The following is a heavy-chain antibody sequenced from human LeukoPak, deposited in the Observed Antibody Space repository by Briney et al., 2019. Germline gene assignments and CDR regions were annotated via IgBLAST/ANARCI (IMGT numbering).Heavy chain of an antibody. J-gene: IGHJ4*02. D-gene: IGHD2-2*01. CDR2: ISSSGSTI. CDR3: ARETDSTLFDY. Sequence: GGSLRLSCAASGFTFSIYEMNWVRQAPGKGLEWVSYISSSGSTIYYAGSVKGRFTISRDNAKNSLSLQMNSLRAEDTAVYYCARETDSTLFDYWGQGTLVTVSS. V-gene: IGHV3-48*03. CDR1: GFTFSIYE.